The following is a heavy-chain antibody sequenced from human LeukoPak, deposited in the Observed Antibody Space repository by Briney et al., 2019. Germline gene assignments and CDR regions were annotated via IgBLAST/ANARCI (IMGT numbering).Heavy chain of an antibody. V-gene: IGHV4-59*01. CDR2: IYSSGTT. J-gene: IGHJ4*02. Sequence: PSETLSLTCVVSGGSLHRSFWTWVRQPPGKGLEWIGLIYSSGTTDYSPSLKSRLTISIDTSKNQFSLRLASVTTADTAVYYCGRRPVVDGPIDSWGQGTLVAVSS. CDR3: GRRPVVDGPIDS. CDR1: GGSLHRSF. D-gene: IGHD3/OR15-3a*01.